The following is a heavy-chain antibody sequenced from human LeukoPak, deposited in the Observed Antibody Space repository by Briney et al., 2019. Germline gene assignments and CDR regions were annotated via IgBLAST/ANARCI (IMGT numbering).Heavy chain of an antibody. Sequence: PSQTLSLTCTVSGGSISWGVYYWSWIRQPPGKGLEWIGYMYYSGSTYYNPSLKSRATISVDTSKNQFSLKLSSVTAADTAVYYCARPYYYDSRIDPWGQGTLVTVSS. CDR1: GGSISWGVYY. V-gene: IGHV4-30-4*01. CDR3: ARPYYYDSRIDP. J-gene: IGHJ5*02. D-gene: IGHD3-22*01. CDR2: MYYSGST.